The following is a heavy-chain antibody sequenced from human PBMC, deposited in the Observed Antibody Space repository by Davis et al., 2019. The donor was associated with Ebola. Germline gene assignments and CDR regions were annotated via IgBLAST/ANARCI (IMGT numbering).Heavy chain of an antibody. Sequence: TLSLTCTVSGVSITTYFWSWIRQPPGKGLEWVGYIHHGGSANSNPSLKSRVTFSIDTSKSQVSLKLTSVTAADTAVYYCARDTRPCGGDCYDDTFDMWGQGTMVIVSS. CDR3: ARDTRPCGGDCYDDTFDM. J-gene: IGHJ3*02. V-gene: IGHV4-59*12. D-gene: IGHD2-21*01. CDR1: GVSITTYF. CDR2: IHHGGSA.